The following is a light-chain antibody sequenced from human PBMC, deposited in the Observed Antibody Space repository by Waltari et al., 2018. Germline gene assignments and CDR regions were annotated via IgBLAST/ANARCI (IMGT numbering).Light chain of an antibody. CDR3: QQYDISPLT. CDR1: QTVRATY. Sequence: EIVLTQSPGTLSLSPGERANLSCRASQTVRATYFAWYQQKPGQAPTLVIHDTSSRATGIPARFSGSGSGTDFSLTISSLDPYDFAVYYCQQYDISPLTFGGGTKVETK. CDR2: DTS. J-gene: IGKJ4*01. V-gene: IGKV3-20*01.